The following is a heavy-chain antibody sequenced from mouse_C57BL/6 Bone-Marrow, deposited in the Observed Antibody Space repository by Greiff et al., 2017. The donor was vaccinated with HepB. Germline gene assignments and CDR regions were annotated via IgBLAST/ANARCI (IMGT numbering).Heavy chain of an antibody. CDR3: TRGWLRRRGFDY. CDR2: ISSGGDYI. Sequence: EVKVVESGEGLVKPGGSLKLSCAASGFTFSSYAMSWVRQTPEKRLEWVAYISSGGDYIYYADTVKGRFTISRDNARNTLYLQMISLKSEDTAMYYCTRGWLRRRGFDYWGQGTTLTVSS. CDR1: GFTFSSYA. D-gene: IGHD2-2*01. J-gene: IGHJ2*01. V-gene: IGHV5-9-1*02.